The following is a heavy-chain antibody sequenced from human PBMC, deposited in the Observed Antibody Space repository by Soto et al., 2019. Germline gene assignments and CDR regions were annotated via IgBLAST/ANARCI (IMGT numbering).Heavy chain of an antibody. Sequence: SETLSLTCTVSGGSISSGGYYWSWIRQHPGKGLEWIGYIYYSGITYYNPSLKSRVTISVDTSKNQFSLKLSSVTAADTAVYYGARDNIPGLFDDWGKGTLVPVAS. D-gene: IGHD2-21*01. CDR3: ARDNIPGLFDD. J-gene: IGHJ4*02. CDR2: IYYSGIT. V-gene: IGHV4-31*03. CDR1: GGSISSGGYY.